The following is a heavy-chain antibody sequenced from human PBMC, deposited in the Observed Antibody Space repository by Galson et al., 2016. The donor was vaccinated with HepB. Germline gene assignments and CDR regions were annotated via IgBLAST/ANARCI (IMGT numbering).Heavy chain of an antibody. D-gene: IGHD2/OR15-2a*01. J-gene: IGHJ3*02. CDR1: GFTFSDYY. V-gene: IGHV3-11*05. Sequence: SLRLSCAASGFTFSDYYMSWIRQAPGKGLEWVSYISSSRSYTKYADSVKGRFTISRDNAKNSLYLQMNSLRAEDTAVYYCARDGSSRCSPNGFDIWGQGTMVTVSS. CDR3: ARDGSSRCSPNGFDI. CDR2: ISSSRSYT.